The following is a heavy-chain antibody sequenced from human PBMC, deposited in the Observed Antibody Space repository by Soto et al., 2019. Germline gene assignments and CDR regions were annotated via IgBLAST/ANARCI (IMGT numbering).Heavy chain of an antibody. Sequence: SVKVSCKASGGTFCSYTISXVRQAPGQGLEWMGRIIPILGIANYAQKFQGRVTITADKSTSTAYMELSSLRSEDTAVYYCARPRGYCSSTSCYSNWFDPWGQGTLVTVSS. D-gene: IGHD2-2*01. J-gene: IGHJ5*02. CDR3: ARPRGYCSSTSCYSNWFDP. CDR2: IIPILGIA. CDR1: GGTFCSYT. V-gene: IGHV1-69*02.